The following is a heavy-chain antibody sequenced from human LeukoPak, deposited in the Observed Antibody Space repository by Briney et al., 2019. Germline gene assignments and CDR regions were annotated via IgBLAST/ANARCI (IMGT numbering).Heavy chain of an antibody. CDR1: GYTLTSYG. D-gene: IGHD3-10*01. CDR2: ISAYNGNT. J-gene: IGHJ6*02. CDR3: ARARAYGSGSFIYYYGMDV. V-gene: IGHV1-18*01. Sequence: ASVKVSCKASGYTLTSYGISWVRQAPGQGLEWMGWISAYNGNTNYAQKLQGRVTMTTDTSTSTAYMELRSLRSDDTAVYYCARARAYGSGSFIYYYGMDVWGQGTTVTVSS.